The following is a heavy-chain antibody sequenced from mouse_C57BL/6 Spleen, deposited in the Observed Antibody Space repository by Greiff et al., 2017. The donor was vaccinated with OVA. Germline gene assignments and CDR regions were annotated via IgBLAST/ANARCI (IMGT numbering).Heavy chain of an antibody. J-gene: IGHJ2*01. Sequence: VQLQQSGAELVKPGASVKISCKASGYAFSSYWMNWVKQRPGKGLEWIGQIYPGDGDTNYNGKFKGKATLAADKSASTAYMQLSSLTSEDSAVYFCARTLTGRGYYFDYWGQGTTLTVSS. CDR2: IYPGDGDT. D-gene: IGHD4-1*01. CDR1: GYAFSSYW. CDR3: ARTLTGRGYYFDY. V-gene: IGHV1-80*01.